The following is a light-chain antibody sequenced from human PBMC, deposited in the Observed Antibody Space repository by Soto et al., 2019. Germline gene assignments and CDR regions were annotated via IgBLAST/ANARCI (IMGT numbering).Light chain of an antibody. CDR2: AAT. V-gene: IGKV1D-16*01. CDR1: QGISSW. CDR3: QQYNNYSGM. Sequence: DITLTQTPSFVSASIGDRVTITTRASQGISSWLAWYQQKPGKAPKLLIYAATILQSGVPSRFSGSGSGTEFTLTITSLQPEDFATYYCQQYNNYSGMFGQGTKVDIK. J-gene: IGKJ1*01.